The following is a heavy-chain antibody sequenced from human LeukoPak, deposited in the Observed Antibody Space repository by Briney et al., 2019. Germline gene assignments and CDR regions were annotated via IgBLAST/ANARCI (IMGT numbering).Heavy chain of an antibody. CDR2: IHTSGNT. D-gene: IGHD6-13*01. J-gene: IGHJ5*02. CDR1: GGSISTYF. V-gene: IGHV4-4*07. Sequence: NPSETLSLTCTVSGGSISTYFWSWIRQPAGKGLEWIGRIHTSGNTNYNPSLKSRVTMTVDTSKNQFSLNLTSVTAADTAEYYCAREKNQLGFDPWGQGTLVTVSS. CDR3: AREKNQLGFDP.